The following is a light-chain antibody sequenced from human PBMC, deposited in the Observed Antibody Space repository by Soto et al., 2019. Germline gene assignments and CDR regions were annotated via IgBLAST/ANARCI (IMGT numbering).Light chain of an antibody. Sequence: QSVLTQPASVSGSPGQSITISCTGTSSDVGGYNCVSWYQQHPGKAPKLMIYEVSKRPSGVPDRFSGSKSGNTASLTVAGLQAEDEADYYCNSYAGSNNWVFGGGTKLTVL. J-gene: IGLJ3*02. CDR3: NSYAGSNNWV. CDR2: EVS. CDR1: SSDVGGYNC. V-gene: IGLV2-8*01.